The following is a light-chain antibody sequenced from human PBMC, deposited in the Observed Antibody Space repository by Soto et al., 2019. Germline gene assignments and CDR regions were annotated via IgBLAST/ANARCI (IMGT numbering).Light chain of an antibody. V-gene: IGKV1-5*03. J-gene: IGKJ1*01. CDR2: KAS. CDR1: QSISSW. Sequence: DIQMTQSPSTLSASVGDRVTITCRASQSISSWLAWYQQKPGKAPKLLIYKASSLESGVPSRFSGSGAGTEFTLTISSLQADDFATYYCQQYNSYSWTFGQGTKGDTK. CDR3: QQYNSYSWT.